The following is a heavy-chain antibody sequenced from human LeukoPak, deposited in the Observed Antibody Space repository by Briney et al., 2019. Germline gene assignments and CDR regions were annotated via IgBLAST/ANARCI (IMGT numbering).Heavy chain of an antibody. Sequence: VGSLRLSCAASGFTFSSYGMHWVRQAPGKGLEWVAVISYDGSNKYYADSVKGRFTISRDNSKNTLYLQMNSLRAEDTAVYYCENGDYIYWGQGTLVTVSS. V-gene: IGHV3-30*18. J-gene: IGHJ4*02. CDR2: ISYDGSNK. CDR3: ENGDYIY. D-gene: IGHD4-17*01. CDR1: GFTFSSYG.